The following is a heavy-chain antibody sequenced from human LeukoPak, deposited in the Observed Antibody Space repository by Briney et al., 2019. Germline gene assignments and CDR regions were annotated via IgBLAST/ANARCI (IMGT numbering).Heavy chain of an antibody. CDR2: INHSGST. J-gene: IGHJ5*02. Sequence: PSETLSLTCAVYGGSFGGYYWSWIRQPPGKGLEWIGEINHSGSTNYNPSLKSRVTISVDTSKNQFSLKLSSVTAADTAVYYCARRRLGGNWSSKEGAWFDPWGQGTLVTVSS. V-gene: IGHV4-34*01. CDR1: GGSFGGYY. D-gene: IGHD1-1*01. CDR3: ARRRLGGNWSSKEGAWFDP.